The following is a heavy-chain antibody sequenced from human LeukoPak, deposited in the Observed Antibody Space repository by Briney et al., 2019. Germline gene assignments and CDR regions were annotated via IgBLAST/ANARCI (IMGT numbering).Heavy chain of an antibody. CDR3: ARDLVTVTKGFDI. CDR2: ISYIGTT. Sequence: SENLSLTCAVSGDSFSSHYWTWIRQPPGRGLEWIGYISYIGTTNYNPSLKSRVTISIDTSKNQFSLKLSSVTTADTTVYYCARDLVTVTKGFDIWGLGTMVSVSS. J-gene: IGHJ3*02. D-gene: IGHD4-17*01. CDR1: GDSFSSHY. V-gene: IGHV4-59*11.